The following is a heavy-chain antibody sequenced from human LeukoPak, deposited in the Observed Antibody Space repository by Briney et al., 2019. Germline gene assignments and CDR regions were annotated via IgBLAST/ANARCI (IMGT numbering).Heavy chain of an antibody. J-gene: IGHJ4*02. CDR1: GFTFTNAW. D-gene: IGHD6-13*01. V-gene: IGHV3-15*01. Sequence: PGGSLRLSCAASGFTFTNAWISWVRQAPGKGLEWVGRVKSKTNGGTTGYAAPVKGRFTISRDDSKNTYLQMNSLKSEDTAVYYCTAGIGHSDFDYWGQGTLVTVSS. CDR2: VKSKTNGGTT. CDR3: TAGIGHSDFDY.